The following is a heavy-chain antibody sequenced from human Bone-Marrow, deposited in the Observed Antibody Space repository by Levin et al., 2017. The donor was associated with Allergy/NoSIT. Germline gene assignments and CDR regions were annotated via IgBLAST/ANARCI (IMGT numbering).Heavy chain of an antibody. CDR3: APLGYCNDGDCYSTS. D-gene: IGHD2-15*01. J-gene: IGHJ5*02. Sequence: SETLSLTCAVSGGSISTRNWWSWVRQPPGKGLEWIGEIYHTGTTNCNPYLKSRVTISVDKSKNQFSLNLRSVTAADTAVYYCAPLGYCNDGDCYSTSWGQGILVTVSS. CDR2: IYHTGTT. V-gene: IGHV4-4*02. CDR1: GGSISTRNW.